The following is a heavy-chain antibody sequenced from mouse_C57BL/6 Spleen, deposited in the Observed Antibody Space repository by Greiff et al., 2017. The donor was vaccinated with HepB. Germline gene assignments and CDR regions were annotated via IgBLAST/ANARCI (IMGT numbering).Heavy chain of an antibody. Sequence: VQLQQPGAELVRPGSSVKLSCKASGYTFTSYWMDWVKQRPGQGLEWIGNIYPSDSETHYNQKFKDKATLTVDKSSSTAYMQLSSLTSEDSAVYDGAWGYDYDGGGAMDYWGQGTSVTVSS. J-gene: IGHJ4*01. D-gene: IGHD2-4*01. CDR1: GYTFTSYW. CDR2: IYPSDSET. V-gene: IGHV1-61*01. CDR3: AWGYDYDGGGAMDY.